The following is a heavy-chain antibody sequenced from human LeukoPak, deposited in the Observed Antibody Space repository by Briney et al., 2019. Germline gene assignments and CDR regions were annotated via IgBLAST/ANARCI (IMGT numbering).Heavy chain of an antibody. CDR1: GFTFDDYA. CDR2: ISGDGGST. J-gene: IGHJ6*02. Sequence: GGSLRLSCAASGFTFDDYAMHWVRQAPGKGLEWVSLISGDGGSTYYADSVKGRFTISRDNSKDSLYLQINSLRTKETTLYYCAKDIRHYSSTSCPLDYYYYYGMDVWGQGTTVTVSS. D-gene: IGHD2-2*01. V-gene: IGHV3-43*02. CDR3: AKDIRHYSSTSCPLDYYYYYGMDV.